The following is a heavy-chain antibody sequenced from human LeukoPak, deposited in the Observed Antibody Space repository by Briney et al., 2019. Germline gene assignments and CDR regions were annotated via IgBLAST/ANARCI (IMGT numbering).Heavy chain of an antibody. V-gene: IGHV3-23*01. CDR1: GFTFSSFT. J-gene: IGHJ4*02. D-gene: IGHD5-18*01. CDR2: IFQGGGEI. CDR3: ATYRQVLLPFES. Sequence: PGGSLRLSCAASGFTFSSFTMIWVRQPPGKGLEWVSSIFQGGGEIHYADSVRGRFTISRDNFRSTLFLQMNSLRVEDTAIYYCATYRQVLLPFESWGQGTLVTVSS.